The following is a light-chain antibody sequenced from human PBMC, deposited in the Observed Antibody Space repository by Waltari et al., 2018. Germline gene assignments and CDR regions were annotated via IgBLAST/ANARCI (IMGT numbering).Light chain of an antibody. V-gene: IGLV3-21*02. CDR2: DDN. Sequence: SIILTQPPSLSVAPGQTARIACGGNNIGTYSVHWYQQKPAQAPILVIYDDNDRPSGIPERFSGSTSGNTATLTIRRVDPGDEAAYYCQVWDNFIDHPVVGGGTKLTVL. CDR1: NIGTYS. CDR3: QVWDNFIDHPV. J-gene: IGLJ2*01.